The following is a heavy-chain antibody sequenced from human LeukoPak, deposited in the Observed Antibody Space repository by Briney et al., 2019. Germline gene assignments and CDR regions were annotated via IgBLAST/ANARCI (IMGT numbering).Heavy chain of an antibody. J-gene: IGHJ4*02. Sequence: SETLSLTCAVYGGSFSGYYWSWIRQPPGKGLEWIGEINHNGSTNYNPSLKSRVTISVDTSKNQFSLKLSSVTAADTAAYYCARGVRQWLAHGVDYWGQGTLVTVSS. D-gene: IGHD6-19*01. V-gene: IGHV4-34*01. CDR1: GGSFSGYY. CDR2: INHNGST. CDR3: ARGVRQWLAHGVDY.